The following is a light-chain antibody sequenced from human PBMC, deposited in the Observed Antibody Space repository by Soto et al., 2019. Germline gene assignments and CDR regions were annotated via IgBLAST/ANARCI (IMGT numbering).Light chain of an antibody. CDR3: QQYVAPPPYT. CDR2: AAS. CDR1: QTITNKY. Sequence: EVVLTQSPGTLSLAPGERVTLSCRASQTITNKYLAWYQQKPGQAPRLLIYAASNRAPGIPDRFTGSVSGTDFTLTISRLDPEDFAVYYCQQYVAPPPYTFGQGTRLEI. J-gene: IGKJ2*01. V-gene: IGKV3-20*01.